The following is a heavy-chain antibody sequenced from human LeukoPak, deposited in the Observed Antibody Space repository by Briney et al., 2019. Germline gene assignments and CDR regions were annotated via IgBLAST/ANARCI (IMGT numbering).Heavy chain of an antibody. CDR3: AKDRPGEFDY. CDR2: ISYDGNNE. D-gene: IGHD6-6*01. J-gene: IGHJ4*02. V-gene: IGHV3-30*04. Sequence: GRSLRLSCAASGFTFGAYAMHWVRQSPGKGLEWVALISYDGNNEWYADSVKGRFTVSRDNSKNTLYLQMNSLRAEDTAVYYCAKDRPGEFDYWGQGTLVTVSS. CDR1: GFTFGAYA.